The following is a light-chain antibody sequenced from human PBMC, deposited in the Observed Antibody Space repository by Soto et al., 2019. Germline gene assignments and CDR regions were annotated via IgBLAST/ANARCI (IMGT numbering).Light chain of an antibody. Sequence: DIVMTQSPLSLPVTPGEPASISCRSSQSLLHSNGYTYLDWYLQKPGQSPQLLIYLGSNRASGVTDRFSGSGSGTDFTLKISRVEAEDVGVYYCMQALQTPLFGGGTKVEIK. J-gene: IGKJ4*01. CDR3: MQALQTPL. CDR1: QSLLHSNGYTY. V-gene: IGKV2-28*01. CDR2: LGS.